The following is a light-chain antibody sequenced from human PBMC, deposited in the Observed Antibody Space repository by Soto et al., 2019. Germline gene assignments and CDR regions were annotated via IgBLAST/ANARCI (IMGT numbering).Light chain of an antibody. CDR2: AAS. Sequence: DIQLTQSPSFLSASVGDRVTMTCRASQGISSYLAWYQQKPGIAPKLLIYAASTLQSGVPSRFSGSGSGTEFTLTISSLQPEDFATYYCQQLDSYPRTFGQGTKVEIE. CDR1: QGISSY. V-gene: IGKV1-9*01. CDR3: QQLDSYPRT. J-gene: IGKJ1*01.